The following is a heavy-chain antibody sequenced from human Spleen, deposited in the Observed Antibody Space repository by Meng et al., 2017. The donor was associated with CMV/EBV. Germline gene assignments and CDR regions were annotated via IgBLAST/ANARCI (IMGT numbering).Heavy chain of an antibody. Sequence: CPVVGRPFTTSYGTWIRQPPGKGLEWLGQINDGGREKYNPSLTSRVTISVDTSKNQFSLMLSSVTAADAAMYYCARGQWLAHYYDSWGQGTLVTVSS. CDR2: INDGGRE. CDR3: ARGQWLAHYYDS. V-gene: IGHV4-34*01. CDR1: GRPFTTSY. J-gene: IGHJ4*02. D-gene: IGHD6-19*01.